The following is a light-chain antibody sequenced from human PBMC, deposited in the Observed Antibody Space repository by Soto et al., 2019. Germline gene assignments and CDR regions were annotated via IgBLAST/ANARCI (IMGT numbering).Light chain of an antibody. V-gene: IGLV1-40*01. J-gene: IGLJ1*01. CDR2: CYY. CDR1: NSNIGAGYD. Sequence: QSVLTQPPSVSGAPGQRVSIAGTGNNSNIGAGYDVHWYRLFPGGSPALLISCYYHRPSGVPDRVSVSKSGTSASLAISDLQAEAEADYYCQSYDSGLIGLIFGTGTKLTVL. CDR3: QSYDSGLIGLI.